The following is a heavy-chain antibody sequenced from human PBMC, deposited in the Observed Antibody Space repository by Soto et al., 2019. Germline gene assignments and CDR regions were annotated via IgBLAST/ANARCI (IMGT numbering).Heavy chain of an antibody. D-gene: IGHD2-15*01. CDR2: IIPSFGTA. CDR3: AREGNDSESGWRY. CDR1: GGTFSSYT. Sequence: QVQLVQSGAEVKKPGSSVKVSCRASGGTFSSYTITWVRQAPGQGLEWMGGIIPSFGTATYAQKFQGSVTITADESTITAYMDLSSLRSEDTAVYYCAREGNDSESGWRYCGQGTLVTVSS. J-gene: IGHJ4*02. V-gene: IGHV1-69*12.